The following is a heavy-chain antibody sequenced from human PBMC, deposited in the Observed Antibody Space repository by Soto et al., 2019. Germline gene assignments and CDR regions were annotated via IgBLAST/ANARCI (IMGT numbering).Heavy chain of an antibody. CDR1: GYTFTGYY. D-gene: IGHD5-18*01. J-gene: IGHJ4*02. CDR2: INPNSGGT. CDR3: ARARSGGYSYGPYFDY. V-gene: IGHV1-2*02. Sequence: ASVKVYCKASGYTFTGYYMHWVRQAPGQGLEWMGWINPNSGGTNYAQKLQGRVTMTRDTSISTAYMELSRLRSDDTAVYYCARARSGGYSYGPYFDYWGQGTLVTVSS.